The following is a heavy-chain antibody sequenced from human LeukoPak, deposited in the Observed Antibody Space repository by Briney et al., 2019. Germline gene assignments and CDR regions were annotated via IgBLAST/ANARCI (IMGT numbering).Heavy chain of an antibody. Sequence: SETLSLTCTVSGGSISSYYWSWIRQPPGKGLEWIGYIYYSGSTNYNPSLKSRVTISVDTSKNQFSLKLSSVTAADTAMYYCARVKRYYDSSSFLDYWGQGTLVTVSS. CDR3: ARVKRYYDSSSFLDY. V-gene: IGHV4-59*01. CDR2: IYYSGST. D-gene: IGHD3-22*01. J-gene: IGHJ4*02. CDR1: GGSISSYY.